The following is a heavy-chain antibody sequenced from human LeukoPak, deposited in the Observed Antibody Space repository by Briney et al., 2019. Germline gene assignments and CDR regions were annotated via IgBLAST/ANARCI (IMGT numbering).Heavy chain of an antibody. D-gene: IGHD6-19*01. Sequence: SETLSLTCTVSGGSISSYYWSWIRQPPGKGLEWIGYIYYSGSTNYNPSLKSRVTISVDTSKNQFSLKLSSVTAADTAVYYCARLTAQWLRYEYYYYGMDVWGQGTTVTVSS. CDR3: ARLTAQWLRYEYYYYGMDV. V-gene: IGHV4-59*01. CDR2: IYYSGST. J-gene: IGHJ6*02. CDR1: GGSISSYY.